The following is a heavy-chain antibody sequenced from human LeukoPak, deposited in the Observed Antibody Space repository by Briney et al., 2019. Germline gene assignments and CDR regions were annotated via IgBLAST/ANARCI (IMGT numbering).Heavy chain of an antibody. D-gene: IGHD4-23*01. Sequence: ASETLSLTCTVSGGSISSSSYYWGWIRQPPGKGLEWIGSIYYSGSTYYNPSLKSRVTISVDTSKNQFSLKLSSVTAADTAVYYCARATVVTGEFDYWGQGTLVTVSS. J-gene: IGHJ4*02. V-gene: IGHV4-39*07. CDR2: IYYSGST. CDR3: ARATVVTGEFDY. CDR1: GGSISSSSYY.